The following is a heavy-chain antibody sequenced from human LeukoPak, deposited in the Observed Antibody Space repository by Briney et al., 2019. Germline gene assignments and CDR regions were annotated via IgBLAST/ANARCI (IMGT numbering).Heavy chain of an antibody. J-gene: IGHJ4*02. CDR3: ARPRKAVAGHFDY. D-gene: IGHD6-19*01. Sequence: PSETLSLTCAVYGGSFSGYYWSWIRQPPGKGLEWIGEINHSGSTNYNPSLKSRVTISVDTSKNQFSLKLSSVTAADTAVYYCARPRKAVAGHFDYWGQGTLVTVSS. CDR1: GGSFSGYY. V-gene: IGHV4-34*01. CDR2: INHSGST.